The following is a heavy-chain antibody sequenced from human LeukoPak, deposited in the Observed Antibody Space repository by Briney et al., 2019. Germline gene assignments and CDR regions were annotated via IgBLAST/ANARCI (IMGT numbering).Heavy chain of an antibody. CDR2: IYHSGST. J-gene: IGHJ3*02. Sequence: PSQTLFLTCAVSGGSLSSGGYSWSWIRQPPGKGLEWIGYIYHSGSTYYNPSLKSRVTISVDRSKNQFSLKLSSVTAADTAVYYCARGHCGGDCYPTDAFDIWGQGTMVTVSS. CDR1: GGSLSSGGYS. CDR3: ARGHCGGDCYPTDAFDI. D-gene: IGHD2-21*02. V-gene: IGHV4-30-2*01.